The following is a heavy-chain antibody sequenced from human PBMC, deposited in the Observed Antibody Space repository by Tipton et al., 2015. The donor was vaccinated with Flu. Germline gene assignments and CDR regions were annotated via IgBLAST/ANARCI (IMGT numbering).Heavy chain of an antibody. CDR3: AKLALVVVAFRGLDY. J-gene: IGHJ4*02. CDR1: GFTFSSYA. V-gene: IGHV3-23*01. CDR2: ISGSGGST. D-gene: IGHD2-15*01. Sequence: LSLTCAASGFTFSSYAMSWVRQAPGKGLEWVSAISGSGGSTYYADSVKGRFTISRDNSKNTLYLQMNSLRAEDTAVYYCAKLALVVVAFRGLDYWGQGTLVTVSS.